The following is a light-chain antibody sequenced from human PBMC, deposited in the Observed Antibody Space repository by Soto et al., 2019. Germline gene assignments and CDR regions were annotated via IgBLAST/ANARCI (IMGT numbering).Light chain of an antibody. J-gene: IGKJ1*01. V-gene: IGKV3-20*01. CDR1: QSVSGSD. CDR2: GVS. CDR3: HQYGISPPT. Sequence: EVVLTQSPGTLSLSPGERATLSCRASQSVSGSDLAWYQQKPGQAPRLLISGVSNRATGTPDRFSGSGSGTDFTLPISSLEPEDFVVFYCHQYGISPPTFGPGTKVEI.